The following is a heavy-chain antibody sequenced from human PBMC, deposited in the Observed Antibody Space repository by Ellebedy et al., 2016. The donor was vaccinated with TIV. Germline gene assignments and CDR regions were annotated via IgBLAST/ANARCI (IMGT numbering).Heavy chain of an antibody. J-gene: IGHJ2*01. Sequence: ASVKVSCKGSGYSFTSYWIGWVRQMPGKGLEWMGIIYPGDSDIRYSPSFQGQVTISADKSISTAYLQLSSLKASDTAMYYCARLPSYSSSRARIYWYFDLWGRGTLVTVSS. V-gene: IGHV5-51*01. CDR3: ARLPSYSSSRARIYWYFDL. D-gene: IGHD6-13*01. CDR2: IYPGDSDI. CDR1: GYSFTSYW.